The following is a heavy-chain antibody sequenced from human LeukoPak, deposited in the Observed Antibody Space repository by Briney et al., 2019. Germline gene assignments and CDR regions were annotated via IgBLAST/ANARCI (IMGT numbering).Heavy chain of an antibody. CDR3: ARATYYYDSSGHDAFDI. V-gene: IGHV4-59*05. Sequence: TSETLSLTCTVSGGSISSYYWSWIRQPPGKGLEWIGSIYYSGSTYYNPSLKSRVTISVDTSKNQFSLKLSSVTAADTAVYYCARATYYYDSSGHDAFDIWGQGTMVTVSS. D-gene: IGHD3-22*01. CDR2: IYYSGST. J-gene: IGHJ3*02. CDR1: GGSISSYY.